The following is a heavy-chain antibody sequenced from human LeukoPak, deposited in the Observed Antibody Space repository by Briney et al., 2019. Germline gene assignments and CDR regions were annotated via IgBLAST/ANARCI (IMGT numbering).Heavy chain of an antibody. CDR1: GYTFTSYG. CDR3: ARDGCSSTSCYEGNWFDP. D-gene: IGHD2-2*01. CDR2: ISAYNGNT. V-gene: IGHV1-18*01. J-gene: IGHJ5*02. Sequence: ASVKVSCKASGYTFTSYGISWVRQAPGQGLEWMGWISAYNGNTNYAQKLQGRVTMTTDTSTSTAYMELRSLRSDDTAVYYCARDGCSSTSCYEGNWFDPWGQGTLVTVSS.